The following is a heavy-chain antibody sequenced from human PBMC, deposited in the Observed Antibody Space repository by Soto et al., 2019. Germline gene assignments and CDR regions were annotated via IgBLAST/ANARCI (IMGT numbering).Heavy chain of an antibody. CDR3: ARRRYCGADCYSKYYYGMDV. J-gene: IGHJ6*02. CDR2: IIPVLGVT. CDR1: GSTFSSYT. V-gene: IGHV1-69*02. D-gene: IGHD2-21*02. Sequence: QVQLVQSGAEMKRPGSSVKVSCQASGSTFSSYTVSWVRQAPGQGLEWMGRIIPVLGVTNYAQKFKGRVRITADKSKXXXYXXLSSLRSGDTAVYYCARRRYCGADCYSKYYYGMDVWGQGTTVTVSS.